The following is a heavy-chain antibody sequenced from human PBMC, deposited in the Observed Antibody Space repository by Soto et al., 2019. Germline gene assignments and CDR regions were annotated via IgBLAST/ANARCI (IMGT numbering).Heavy chain of an antibody. CDR3: ARVRQWLFSHWYFDL. V-gene: IGHV1-18*04. D-gene: IGHD6-19*01. J-gene: IGHJ2*01. CDR2: ISAYNGNR. Sequence: ASVKVSCKASGFPFTTYGFSWVRRAPGQGLEWMGWISAYNGNRNYAQKFQGRVTMTTGTSTSTVYMELRSLTSDDTAVYYCARVRQWLFSHWYFDLWGRGTLATVSS. CDR1: GFPFTTYG.